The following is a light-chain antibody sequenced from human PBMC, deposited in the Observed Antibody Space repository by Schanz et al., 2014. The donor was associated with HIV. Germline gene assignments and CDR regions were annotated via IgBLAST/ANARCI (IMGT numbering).Light chain of an antibody. Sequence: EIVMTQSPATLSVSPGERATLSCRASQTVSSNLAWYQQKPGQAPRLLIFGASTRATGVPVRFSGSGSGTEFTLTISSLQSEDFAVYYCQQYNNWPSAFGQGTRQEIK. J-gene: IGKJ5*01. CDR1: QTVSSN. CDR2: GAS. V-gene: IGKV3-15*01. CDR3: QQYNNWPSA.